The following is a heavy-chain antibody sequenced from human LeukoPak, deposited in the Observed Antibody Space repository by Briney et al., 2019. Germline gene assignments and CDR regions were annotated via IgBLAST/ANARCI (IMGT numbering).Heavy chain of an antibody. J-gene: IGHJ5*02. CDR3: ARALRATHWFDP. CDR1: GGSISSSSYY. CDR2: IYYSGST. V-gene: IGHV4-39*07. Sequence: PSETLSLACTVSGGSISSSSYYWGWIRQPPGKGLEWIGSIYYSGSTYYNPSLKSRVTISVDTSKNQFSLKLSSVTAADTAVYYCARALRATHWFDPWGQGTLVTVSS. D-gene: IGHD5-24*01.